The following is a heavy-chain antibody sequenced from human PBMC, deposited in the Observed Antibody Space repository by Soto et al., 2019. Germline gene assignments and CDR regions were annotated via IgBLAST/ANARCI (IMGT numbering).Heavy chain of an antibody. D-gene: IGHD4-17*01. CDR3: ASTGGHDYGDYLAPIYYYYMDV. J-gene: IGHJ6*03. Sequence: QVQLQESGPGLVKPSGTLSLTCAVSSGSISSSNWWSWVRQPPGKGLEWIGEIYHSGSTNYNPSLKSRVTISVDKSKNQFSLKLSSVTAADTAVYYCASTGGHDYGDYLAPIYYYYMDVWGKGTTVTVSS. V-gene: IGHV4-4*02. CDR1: SGSISSSNW. CDR2: IYHSGST.